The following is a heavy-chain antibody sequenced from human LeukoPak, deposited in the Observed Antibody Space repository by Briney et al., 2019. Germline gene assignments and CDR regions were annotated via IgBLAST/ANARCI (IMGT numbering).Heavy chain of an antibody. J-gene: IGHJ4*02. CDR2: ISGSGGST. CDR3: ATGNYNRPFDY. V-gene: IGHV3-23*01. CDR1: GFTFSSYE. D-gene: IGHD1-7*01. Sequence: GGSLRLSCAASGFTFSSYEMNWVRQAPGQGLEWVSAISGSGGSTYYADSVKGRFTISRDNTKNTLYLQLNSLRAEDTAVYYCATGNYNRPFDYWGQGTLVTVSS.